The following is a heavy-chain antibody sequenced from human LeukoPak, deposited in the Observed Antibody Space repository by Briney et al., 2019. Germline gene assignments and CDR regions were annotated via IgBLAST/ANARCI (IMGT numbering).Heavy chain of an antibody. CDR1: GGSFSGYY. CDR3: AREWFGLSYGMVV. Sequence: SETLSLTCAVYGGSFSGYYWSWIRQPPGKGLEWIGEIYHSGSTNYNPSLKSRVTISVDKSKNQFSLKLSSVTAADTAVYYCAREWFGLSYGMVVWGQGTTVSVSS. J-gene: IGHJ6*02. V-gene: IGHV4-34*01. D-gene: IGHD3-10*01. CDR2: IYHSGST.